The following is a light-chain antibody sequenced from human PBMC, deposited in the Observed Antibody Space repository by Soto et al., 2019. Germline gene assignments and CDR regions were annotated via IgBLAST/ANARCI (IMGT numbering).Light chain of an antibody. J-gene: IGKJ5*01. CDR3: QQYNNWPPAIT. V-gene: IGKV3-15*01. CDR1: PSVNRN. CDR2: GAS. Sequence: EIVMTQSPATLSVSPGERATLSCRASPSVNRNLAWYQQKPGQAPRLVIYGASTRASGIPARFSGSGSGTEFTLTVSSLQSEDSAVYYCQQYNNWPPAITFGQGTRLEI.